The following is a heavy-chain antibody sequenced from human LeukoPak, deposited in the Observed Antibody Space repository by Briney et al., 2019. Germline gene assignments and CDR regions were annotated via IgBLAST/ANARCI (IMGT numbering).Heavy chain of an antibody. V-gene: IGHV4-59*01. Sequence: RPSETLSLTCTVSGGSISSYYWSWIRQPPGKGLEWIGSIYYSGSTDYNPSLKSRVTISLDTSKIQFFLRLSSVTAADTAVYYCARFSEYYHSSVHYLDYWGQGTLVSVSS. D-gene: IGHD3-22*01. J-gene: IGHJ4*02. CDR3: ARFSEYYHSSVHYLDY. CDR1: GGSISSYY. CDR2: IYYSGST.